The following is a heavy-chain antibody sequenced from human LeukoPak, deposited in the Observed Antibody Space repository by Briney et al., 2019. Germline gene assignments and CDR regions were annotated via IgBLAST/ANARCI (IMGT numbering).Heavy chain of an antibody. CDR1: GGSISGYY. J-gene: IGHJ4*02. CDR2: IYSSGYT. Sequence: SETLSLTCTVSGGSISGYYWSWVRQPPGKGLEWVGYIYSSGYTNYNPSFKRGGTISVDTSNNQFSLRLISVTAADTAVYYCARGERLGLDSWGQGTLVAVSS. V-gene: IGHV4-59*01. D-gene: IGHD6-19*01. CDR3: ARGERLGLDS.